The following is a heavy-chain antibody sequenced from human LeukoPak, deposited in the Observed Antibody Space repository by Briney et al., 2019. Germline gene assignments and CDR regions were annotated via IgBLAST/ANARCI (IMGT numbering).Heavy chain of an antibody. D-gene: IGHD3-3*01. Sequence: SETLSLTCAVYGGSFSGYYWSWIRQPPGKGLEWIGYIYYSGSTNYNPSLKSRVTISVDTSKNQFSLKLSSVTAADTAVYYCARHSDYDFWSGYSPGAFDIWGQGTMVTVSS. V-gene: IGHV4-59*08. CDR2: IYYSGST. CDR1: GGSFSGYY. J-gene: IGHJ3*02. CDR3: ARHSDYDFWSGYSPGAFDI.